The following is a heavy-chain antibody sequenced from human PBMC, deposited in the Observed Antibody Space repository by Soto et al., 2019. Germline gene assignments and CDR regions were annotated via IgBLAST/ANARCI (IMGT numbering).Heavy chain of an antibody. V-gene: IGHV3-21*02. J-gene: IGHJ4*02. CDR3: ARGAVCSDGSCYYSDY. Sequence: EVQLVESGGGLVKPGGSLRLSCAASGFTFSQYIMNWVRQAPGKGLEWVASISSSSIYIYYADSMKGRVTISRDNDKNAVYVQMNSLRAEDTAVYYCARGAVCSDGSCYYSDYWGQGTLVTVSP. CDR2: ISSSSIYI. CDR1: GFTFSQYI. D-gene: IGHD2-15*01.